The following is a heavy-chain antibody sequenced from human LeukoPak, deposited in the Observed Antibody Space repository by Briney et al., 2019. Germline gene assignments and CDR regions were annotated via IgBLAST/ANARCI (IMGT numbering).Heavy chain of an antibody. Sequence: PGGSLRLSCAASGFTVSSNYMSWVRQAPGKGLEWVSVLYSGGATYYADSVKGRFTISRDDSKNTLFLQMSSLRAEDTAIYYCARDFNLLGLAVDWGQGTLVTVSS. CDR3: ARDFNLLGLAVD. D-gene: IGHD2-15*01. J-gene: IGHJ4*02. CDR2: LYSGGAT. V-gene: IGHV3-53*01. CDR1: GFTVSSNY.